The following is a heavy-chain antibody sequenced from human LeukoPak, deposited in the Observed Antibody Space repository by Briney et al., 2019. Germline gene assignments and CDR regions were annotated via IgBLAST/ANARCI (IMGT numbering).Heavy chain of an antibody. D-gene: IGHD2-2*01. V-gene: IGHV3-23*01. CDR3: AKGTDIVVAPAAPVDY. J-gene: IGHJ4*02. CDR2: ISGSGGST. Sequence: GGSLRLSCAASGFTFSSYAMSWVRQAPGKGLEWVSAISGSGGSTYYADSVKGRFTISRDNSKNTLYLQMNSLRAEDTAVYYCAKGTDIVVAPAAPVDYWGQGTLVTVSS. CDR1: GFTFSSYA.